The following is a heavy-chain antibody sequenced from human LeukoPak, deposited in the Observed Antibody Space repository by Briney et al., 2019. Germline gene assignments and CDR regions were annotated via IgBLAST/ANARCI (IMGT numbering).Heavy chain of an antibody. CDR1: GGSISGYY. CDR3: VRLSVVSPHRYFDL. J-gene: IGHJ2*01. V-gene: IGHV4-59*08. D-gene: IGHD4-23*01. CDR2: IYYTGTT. Sequence: SETLSLTCTVSGGSISGYYRSWIRQPPGEGLEWIAYIYYTGTTNYRPSLKSRVTISLDTSKNQFSLKLTSMTAADTAVYYCVRLSVVSPHRYFDLWGRGTLVTVSS.